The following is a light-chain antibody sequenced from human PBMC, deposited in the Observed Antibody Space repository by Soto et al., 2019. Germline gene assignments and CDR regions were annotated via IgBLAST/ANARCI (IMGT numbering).Light chain of an antibody. J-gene: IGKJ2*01. CDR3: QQYGGSPPTNT. Sequence: EIVMTQSPATLSVSPGERATLSCRASQNIGTNLAWYQHKPGQAPRLLIYGASTGATGIPARFSGSGSGTDFALTISSLQSEDCALYYCQQYGGSPPTNTFGQGTKLEIK. CDR1: QNIGTN. V-gene: IGKV3-15*01. CDR2: GAS.